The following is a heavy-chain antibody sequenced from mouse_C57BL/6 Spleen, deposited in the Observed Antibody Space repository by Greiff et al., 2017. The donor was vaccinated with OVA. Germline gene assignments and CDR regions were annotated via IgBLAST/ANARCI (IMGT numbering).Heavy chain of an antibody. CDR2: INPNNGGT. Sequence: EVQLQQSGPELVKPGASVKISCKASGYTFTDYYMNWVKQSHGKSLEWIGDINPNNGGTSYNQKFKGKATLTVVKSSSTAYMELRSLTSEDSAVYYCARFYYGYYAMDYWGQGTTVTVSS. J-gene: IGHJ4*01. V-gene: IGHV1-26*01. CDR3: ARFYYGYYAMDY. CDR1: GYTFTDYY. D-gene: IGHD2-1*01.